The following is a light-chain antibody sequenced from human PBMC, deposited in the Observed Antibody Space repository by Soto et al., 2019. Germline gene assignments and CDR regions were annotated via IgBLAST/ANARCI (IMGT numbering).Light chain of an antibody. CDR1: SSNIGAGYD. CDR3: QSHDSSLHASV. J-gene: IGLJ1*01. CDR2: GNT. V-gene: IGLV1-40*01. Sequence: QSVLTQPPSVSGAPGQRVTISCTGSSSNIGAGYDVHWYLQLPGTAPKLLIYGNTNRPSGVPVRFSGSKSGSSASLAITGLQAEDEADYYCQSHDSSLHASVFGTGTKLTVL.